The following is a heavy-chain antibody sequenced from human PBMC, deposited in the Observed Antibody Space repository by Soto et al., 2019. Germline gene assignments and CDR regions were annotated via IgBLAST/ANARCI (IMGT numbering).Heavy chain of an antibody. Sequence: SSETLSLTCTGSGGSTSTYHWSWIRQPPGKGLEWIGYIYYSGTNYNPSLKSPVTISVDTSKNQFFLKLGSLTAADTAVYYCARYDFWNGYFDYWGQGTPVTVSS. CDR2: IYYSGT. CDR1: GGSTSTYH. V-gene: IGHV4-59*08. D-gene: IGHD3-3*01. J-gene: IGHJ4*02. CDR3: ARYDFWNGYFDY.